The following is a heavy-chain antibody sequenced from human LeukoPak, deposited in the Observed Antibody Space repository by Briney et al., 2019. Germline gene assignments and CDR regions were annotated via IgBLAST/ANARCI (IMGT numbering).Heavy chain of an antibody. CDR2: ISAYNGNT. Sequence: ASVKVSCKASGYTFTSYYIHWVRQAPGQGLEWMGWISAYNGNTNYAQKLQGRVTMTTDTSTSTAYMELRSLRSDDTAVYYCARDMTTVTADAFDIWGQGTMVTVSS. V-gene: IGHV1-18*04. CDR3: ARDMTTVTADAFDI. CDR1: GYTFTSYY. D-gene: IGHD4-17*01. J-gene: IGHJ3*02.